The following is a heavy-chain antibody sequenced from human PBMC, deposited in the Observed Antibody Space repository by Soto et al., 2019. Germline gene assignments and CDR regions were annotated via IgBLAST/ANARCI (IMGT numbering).Heavy chain of an antibody. V-gene: IGHV3-48*02. D-gene: IGHD5-18*01. CDR1: GFTFSNYS. CDR2: ISSSSRTI. Sequence: PGGSLRLSCAASGFTFSNYSMNWVRQAPGKGLEWVSYISSSSRTIYYADSVKGRFTISRDNAKNSLYLQMNSLRDEDTAVYYCARDLRVQLWSYYHYYGMDIWGQGTTVTVSS. J-gene: IGHJ6*02. CDR3: ARDLRVQLWSYYHYYGMDI.